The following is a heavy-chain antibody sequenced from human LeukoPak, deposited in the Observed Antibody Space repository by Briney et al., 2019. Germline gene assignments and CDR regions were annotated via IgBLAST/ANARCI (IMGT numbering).Heavy chain of an antibody. J-gene: IGHJ5*02. Sequence: PSETLSLTCTVSGDSISGSTYYWGWIRQPPGKGLEWIGIINYSASTYYNPSLKSRVTISVDTPKNHFSLKLSSVTAADTAVYYCARQKTHYNWFDPWGQGTLVTVSS. CDR3: ARQKTHYNWFDP. CDR2: INYSAST. V-gene: IGHV4-39*01. CDR1: GDSISGSTYY.